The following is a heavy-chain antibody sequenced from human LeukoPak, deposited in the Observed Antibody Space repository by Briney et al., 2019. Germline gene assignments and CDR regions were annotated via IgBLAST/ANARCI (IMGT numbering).Heavy chain of an antibody. V-gene: IGHV3-11*01. J-gene: IGHJ6*03. CDR2: ISGSGLTI. CDR1: AFTFSDYY. CDR3: ARDGSGSSNSYYMDV. Sequence: GGSLSLSCAASAFTFSDYYMIWVRQAPGKGREGVSTISGSGLTIYYADSVKGRFPISRDNAKNSLSLQMNSLRGDDTAVYFCARDGSGSSNSYYMDVWGKGTTVTVSS. D-gene: IGHD6-6*01.